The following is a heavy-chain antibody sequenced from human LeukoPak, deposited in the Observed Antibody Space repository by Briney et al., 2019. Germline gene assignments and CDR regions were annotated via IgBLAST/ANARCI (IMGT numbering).Heavy chain of an antibody. V-gene: IGHV3-30-3*01. CDR3: ATGYCSGGSCYSAYYYGMDV. J-gene: IGHJ6*02. CDR1: GFTFSSYA. D-gene: IGHD2-15*01. Sequence: PGGSLRLSCAASGFTFSSYAMHWVRQAPGKGLEWVAVISYDGSNKYYADSVKGRFTISRDNSKNTPYLQMNSLRAEDTAVYYCATGYCSGGSCYSAYYYGMDVWGQGTTVTVSS. CDR2: ISYDGSNK.